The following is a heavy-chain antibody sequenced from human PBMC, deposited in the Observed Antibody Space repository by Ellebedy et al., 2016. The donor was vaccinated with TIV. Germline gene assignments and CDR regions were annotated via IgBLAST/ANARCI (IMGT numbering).Heavy chain of an antibody. CDR2: ISHDGTSK. Sequence: GESLKISCAASGFIFSNYGMHLVRQAPGKGLEWVAVISHDGTSKYYADSVKGRFTTSRDNSKNTLYLQMNSLRAEDTAVYYCARDRTRESLYSYGPDYWGQGTLVTVSS. CDR1: GFIFSNYG. D-gene: IGHD5-18*01. J-gene: IGHJ4*02. V-gene: IGHV3-30*03. CDR3: ARDRTRESLYSYGPDY.